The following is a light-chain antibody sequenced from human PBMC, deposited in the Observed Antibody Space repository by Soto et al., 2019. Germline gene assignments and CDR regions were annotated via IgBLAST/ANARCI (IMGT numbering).Light chain of an antibody. J-gene: IGLJ1*01. CDR2: DVS. CDR3: SSYTSSSTFYV. Sequence: QSALTQPRSVSGSPGQSVTISCTGTSNDVGGYNFVSWYQQHPGKVPKLIIYDVSIRPSGVPDRFSGSKSGITASLTISGLQAEDEADYYCSSYTSSSTFYVFGTGTKVTVL. V-gene: IGLV2-11*01. CDR1: SNDVGGYNF.